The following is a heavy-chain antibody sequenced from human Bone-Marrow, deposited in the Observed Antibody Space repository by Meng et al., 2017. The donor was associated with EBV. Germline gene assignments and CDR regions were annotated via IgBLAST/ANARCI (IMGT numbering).Heavy chain of an antibody. J-gene: IGHJ5*02. CDR2: INYSGST. Sequence: QRQLQESGPGVVRPSDTLSLTCTGSGGSISSSSYYWGWIRQPPGRGLEWIGSINYSGSTFYNPSLKTRVTISVDTSKNQFSLRLSSVTAADTALYYCAREDNASFDPWGQGTLVTVSS. CDR3: AREDNASFDP. D-gene: IGHD2-15*01. CDR1: GGSISSSSYY. V-gene: IGHV4-39*07.